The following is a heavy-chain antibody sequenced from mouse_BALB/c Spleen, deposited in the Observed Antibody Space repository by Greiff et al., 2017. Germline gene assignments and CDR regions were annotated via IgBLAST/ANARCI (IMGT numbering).Heavy chain of an antibody. Sequence: QVQLKESGPGLVQPSQSLSITCTVSGFSLTSYGVHWVRQSPGKGLEWLGVIWSGGSTDYNAAFISRLSISKDNSKSQVFFKMNSLQANDTAIYYCARNNGANWAWFAYWGQGTLVTVSA. CDR3: ARNNGANWAWFAY. CDR2: IWSGGST. D-gene: IGHD4-1*01. J-gene: IGHJ3*01. CDR1: GFSLTSYG. V-gene: IGHV2-2*02.